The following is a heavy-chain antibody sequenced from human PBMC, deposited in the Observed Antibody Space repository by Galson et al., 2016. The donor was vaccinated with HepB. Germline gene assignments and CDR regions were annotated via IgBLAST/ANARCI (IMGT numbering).Heavy chain of an antibody. D-gene: IGHD2-2*01. Sequence: SLRLSCAASGFTFSDYYMSWIRQAPGKGLECVSHISSSSSFTNYADSVKGRFIISRDNVKNSLYLQMINLRDDDTGVYFCARELTSHFELDYWGQGALVIVSS. CDR3: ARELTSHFELDY. V-gene: IGHV3-11*05. CDR1: GFTFSDYY. CDR2: ISSSSSFT. J-gene: IGHJ4*02.